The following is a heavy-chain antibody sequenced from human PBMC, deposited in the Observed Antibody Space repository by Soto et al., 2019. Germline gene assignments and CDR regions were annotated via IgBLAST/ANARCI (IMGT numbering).Heavy chain of an antibody. J-gene: IGHJ3*02. Sequence: PSETLSLTCTVSGGSIGNHYGSWIRQPPGKGLEWIGYNYYSGSTNYNPSLKSQVTISVDTSKNQFSLKLSSVTAADTAVYYCARDYYDSSGYGIRMPTGWLTDAFDIWGQGTMVTVSS. D-gene: IGHD3-22*01. CDR2: NYYSGST. CDR3: ARDYYDSSGYGIRMPTGWLTDAFDI. V-gene: IGHV4-59*11. CDR1: GGSIGNHY.